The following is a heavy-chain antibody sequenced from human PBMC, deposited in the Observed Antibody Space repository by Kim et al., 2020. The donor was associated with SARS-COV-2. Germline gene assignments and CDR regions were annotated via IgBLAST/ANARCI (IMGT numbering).Heavy chain of an antibody. D-gene: IGHD3-22*01. CDR1: GYTLTELS. J-gene: IGHJ4*02. Sequence: ASVKVSCKVSGYTLTELSMHWVRQAPGKGLEWMGGFDPEDGETIYAQKFQGRVTMTEDTSTDTAYMELSSLRSEDTAVYYCATLPDYYDSSGYYPDDNWGQGTLVTVSS. CDR3: ATLPDYYDSSGYYPDDN. CDR2: FDPEDGET. V-gene: IGHV1-24*01.